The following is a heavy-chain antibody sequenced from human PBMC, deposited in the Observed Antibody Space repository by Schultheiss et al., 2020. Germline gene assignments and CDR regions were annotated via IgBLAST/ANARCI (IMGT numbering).Heavy chain of an antibody. CDR3: AGVVSSGWYERVD. CDR2: IIWNSGTI. D-gene: IGHD6-19*01. Sequence: GGSLRLSCAASGFGFSNYAMHWARQAPGKGLEWVSGIIWNSGTIGYADSVKGRFTISRDNAKNSLYLQMNSLRAEDTAVYYCAGVVSSGWYERVDWGQGTLVTVSS. V-gene: IGHV3-9*01. J-gene: IGHJ4*02. CDR1: GFGFSNYA.